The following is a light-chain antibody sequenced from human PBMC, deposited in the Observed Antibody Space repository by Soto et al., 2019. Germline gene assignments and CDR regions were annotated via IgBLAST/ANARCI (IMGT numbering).Light chain of an antibody. CDR1: LSISSW. J-gene: IGKJ5*01. V-gene: IGKV1-5*03. CDR3: QQYNSYPIT. CDR2: KAS. Sequence: IRRAQYPDTLCAGVGDRVTITCLSCLSISSWLAWYQQKPGKAPKLLIYKASSLESGVPSRFSGSGSGTEFTLTISILQPDDFATYYCQQYNSYPITFGQGTRLEI.